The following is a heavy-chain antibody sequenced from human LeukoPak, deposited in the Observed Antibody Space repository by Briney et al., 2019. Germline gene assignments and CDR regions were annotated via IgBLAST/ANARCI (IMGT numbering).Heavy chain of an antibody. CDR3: AAQEGRWPGYFDY. CDR2: ISSDSNYI. Sequence: PGGSLRPSCAASGFTFSSYSINWVRQAPGKGLEWVSSISSDSNYIYYADSVKGRFTISRDNAKNSLFLQMNSLRAEDTAVYYCAAQEGRWPGYFDYWGQGTLVTVSS. J-gene: IGHJ4*02. CDR1: GFTFSSYS. V-gene: IGHV3-21*01. D-gene: IGHD6-13*01.